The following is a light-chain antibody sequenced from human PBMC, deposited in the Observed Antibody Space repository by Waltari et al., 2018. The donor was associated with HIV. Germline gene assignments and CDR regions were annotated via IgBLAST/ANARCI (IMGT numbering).Light chain of an antibody. Sequence: QSPLTQTPSMSGAPGQRVNISCSGGPSNIGSNSVNWYRQLPGPAPQLLIYSNYQRPSSVPVRFSGSKSATSAFLVISGLQSDDEADYYCATWDDTMSVVFGGGTRLTVL. J-gene: IGLJ2*01. CDR3: ATWDDTMSVV. CDR1: PSNIGSNS. CDR2: SNY. V-gene: IGLV1-44*01.